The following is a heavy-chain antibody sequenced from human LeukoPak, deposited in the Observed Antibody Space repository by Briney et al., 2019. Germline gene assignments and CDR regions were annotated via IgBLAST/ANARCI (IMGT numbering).Heavy chain of an antibody. CDR3: ARDRITMVRGVPYYYYGMDV. V-gene: IGHV3-48*03. Sequence: EGSLRLSCAASGFTFSSYEMNWVRQAPGKGLEWVSYISSSGSTIYYADSVKGRFTISRDNAKNSLYLQMNSLRAEDTAVYYCARDRITMVRGVPYYYYGMDVWGKGTTVTVSS. CDR2: ISSSGSTI. CDR1: GFTFSSYE. D-gene: IGHD3-10*01. J-gene: IGHJ6*04.